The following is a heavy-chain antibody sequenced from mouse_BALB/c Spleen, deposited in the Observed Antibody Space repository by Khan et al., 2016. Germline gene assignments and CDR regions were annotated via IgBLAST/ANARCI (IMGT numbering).Heavy chain of an antibody. J-gene: IGHJ4*01. V-gene: IGHV3-2*02. CDR2: ISYSGST. CDR3: ARSDYGDKDAMDY. CDR1: GYSITSDYA. Sequence: EVQLQESGPGLVKPSQSLSLTCTVTGYSITSDYAWNWIRQFPGNRLEWMGYISYSGSTSYNPSLKSRISITRDTSKNQFFLQLNSVTSEDTATYYCARSDYGDKDAMDYWGQGTPVTVSS. D-gene: IGHD1-1*01.